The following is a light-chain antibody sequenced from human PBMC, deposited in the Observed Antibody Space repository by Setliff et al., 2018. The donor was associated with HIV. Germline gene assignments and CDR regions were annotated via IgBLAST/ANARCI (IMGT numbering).Light chain of an antibody. Sequence: QAVVTQEPSLTVSPGGTVTLTCGSSTGAVTSGHYPYWFQQKPGQAPRTLIYDTNNKHSWTPARFSGSLLGGKAALTLSGAQPEDEAEYYCLLSYSGALVFGTGTKVTVL. CDR3: LLSYSGALV. J-gene: IGLJ1*01. V-gene: IGLV7-46*01. CDR2: DTN. CDR1: TGAVTSGHY.